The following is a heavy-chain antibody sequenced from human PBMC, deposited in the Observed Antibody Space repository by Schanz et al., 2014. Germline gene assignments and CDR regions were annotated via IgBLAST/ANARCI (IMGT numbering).Heavy chain of an antibody. CDR2: IYKSGSA. V-gene: IGHV3-66*02. J-gene: IGHJ4*02. Sequence: VASGGGLVQPGGSLRLSCVASGFNVSKSYVSWVRQAPGKGLERVSLIYKSGSAFYADSVKGRLTISRDNSKNTVYLEMNRLRTEDTALYYCARDSAGTTFGVLDSWGQGTLVTVSS. CDR1: GFNVSKSY. CDR3: ARDSAGTTFGVLDS. D-gene: IGHD1-1*01.